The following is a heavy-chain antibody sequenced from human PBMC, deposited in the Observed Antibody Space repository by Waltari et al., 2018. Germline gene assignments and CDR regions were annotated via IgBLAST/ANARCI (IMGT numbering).Heavy chain of an antibody. CDR2: IVPLFGTA. J-gene: IGHJ4*02. D-gene: IGHD3-22*01. CDR1: GATFSGYA. CDR3: ARGGARHYDSSGYYDFDS. V-gene: IGHV1-69*05. Sequence: QVQLVQSGAEVKKPGSSVEVSCKASGATFSGYATSWVGPAPGQGLEWMGGIVPLFGTAKYAHNFQDRLTITTDEFTTTAYMELSGLGSEDTAVYFCARGGARHYDSSGYYDFDSWGQGTQVSVSS.